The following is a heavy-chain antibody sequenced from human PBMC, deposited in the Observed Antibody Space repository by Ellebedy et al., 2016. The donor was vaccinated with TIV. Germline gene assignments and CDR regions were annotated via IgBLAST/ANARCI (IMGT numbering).Heavy chain of an antibody. V-gene: IGHV3-23*01. Sequence: GESLKISXAASGFTFSTYSMNWVRQAPGKGLEWVSAISGSGGSTYYADSVKGRFTISRDNSKNTLYLQMNSLRAEDTAVYYCAKDGQVGAYYDFWSGYQRGALTFDYWGQGTLVTVSS. J-gene: IGHJ4*02. CDR1: GFTFSTYS. CDR2: ISGSGGST. CDR3: AKDGQVGAYYDFWSGYQRGALTFDY. D-gene: IGHD3-3*01.